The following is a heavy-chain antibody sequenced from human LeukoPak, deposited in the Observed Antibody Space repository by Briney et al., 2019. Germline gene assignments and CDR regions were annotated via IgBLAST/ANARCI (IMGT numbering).Heavy chain of an antibody. D-gene: IGHD3-9*01. CDR1: GDTFTSYD. V-gene: IGHV1-8*01. CDR3: ARGQQVRRLVIQFDY. CDR2: MNPNSGNT. Sequence: ASVKVSCKASGDTFTSYDINWVRQATGQGLEWMGWMNPNSGNTGYAQKFQGRVTMTRNTSISTAYMELSSLRSEDTAVYYCARGQQVRRLVIQFDYWGQGTLVSVSS. J-gene: IGHJ4*02.